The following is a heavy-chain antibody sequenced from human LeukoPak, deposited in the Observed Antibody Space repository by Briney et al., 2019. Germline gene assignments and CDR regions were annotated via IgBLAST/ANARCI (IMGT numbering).Heavy chain of an antibody. J-gene: IGHJ4*02. V-gene: IGHV4-59*01. CDR2: IYYSGST. Sequence: SETLSLTCTVSGGSISSYYWSWIRQPPGKGLEWIGYIYYSGSTNYNPSLESRVTISVDTSKNQFSLKLSSVTAADTAMYYCVLGLATGGVVFDYWGQGTLVTVSS. D-gene: IGHD2-15*01. CDR1: GGSISSYY. CDR3: VLGLATGGVVFDY.